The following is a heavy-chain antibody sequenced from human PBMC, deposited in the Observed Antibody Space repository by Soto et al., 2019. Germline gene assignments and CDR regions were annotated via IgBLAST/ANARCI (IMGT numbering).Heavy chain of an antibody. Sequence: SETLSLTCTVSGGSISSGDYYWSWIRQPPGKGLEWIGYIYYSGSTYYNPSLKSRVTISVDTSKNQFSLKLSSVTAADTAVYYCARGHGDIVLMVYAIPPGWFDPWGQGTLVTVAS. D-gene: IGHD2-8*01. CDR3: ARGHGDIVLMVYAIPPGWFDP. CDR1: GGSISSGDYY. J-gene: IGHJ5*02. CDR2: IYYSGST. V-gene: IGHV4-30-4*01.